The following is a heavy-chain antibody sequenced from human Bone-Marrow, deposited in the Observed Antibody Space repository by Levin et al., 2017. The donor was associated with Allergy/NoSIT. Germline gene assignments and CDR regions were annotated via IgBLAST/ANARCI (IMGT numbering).Heavy chain of an antibody. CDR3: ARERRGYCSSTSCYRLTPYYYGMDV. Sequence: GGSLRLSCAASGFTFSDYYMSWIRQAPGKGLEWVSYISSSGSTIYYADSVKGRFTISRDNAKNSLYLQMNSLRAEDTAVYYCARERRGYCSSTSCYRLTPYYYGMDVWGQGTTVTVSS. CDR1: GFTFSDYY. CDR2: ISSSGSTI. V-gene: IGHV3-11*01. J-gene: IGHJ6*02. D-gene: IGHD2-2*01.